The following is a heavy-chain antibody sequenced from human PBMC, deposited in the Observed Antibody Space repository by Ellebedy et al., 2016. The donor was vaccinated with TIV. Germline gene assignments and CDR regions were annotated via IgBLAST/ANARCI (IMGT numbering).Heavy chain of an antibody. V-gene: IGHV1-8*01. Sequence: ASVKVSCXASGYTFTSYDIHWVRQAPGQGLEWMGWVNPNSGHTGYAQMFQGRVTMTRNTSINTAYMELRSLRSDDTAVYYCGTPMVGDFSHYYMDVWGKGTTVTVSS. CDR1: GYTFTSYD. CDR2: VNPNSGHT. J-gene: IGHJ6*03. D-gene: IGHD5-18*01. CDR3: GTPMVGDFSHYYMDV.